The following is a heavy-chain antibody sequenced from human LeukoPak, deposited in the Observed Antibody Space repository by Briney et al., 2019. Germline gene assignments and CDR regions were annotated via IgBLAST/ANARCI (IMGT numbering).Heavy chain of an antibody. CDR3: ARGGTGSENDY. CDR2: ITTRSDYT. V-gene: IGHV3-21*01. J-gene: IGHJ4*02. D-gene: IGHD3-9*01. CDR1: GFTFDSYS. Sequence: GGSLRLSCAASGFTFDSYSMTWVRQAPGKGLEWISSITTRSDYTYYTDSVEGRFTISRDDAKNSLYLQMSSLRVEDTAVYYCARGGTGSENDYWGQGILDTVSS.